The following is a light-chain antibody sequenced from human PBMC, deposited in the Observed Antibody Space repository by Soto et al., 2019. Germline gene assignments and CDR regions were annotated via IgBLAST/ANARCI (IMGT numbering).Light chain of an antibody. J-gene: IGLJ1*01. CDR2: GNS. CDR3: QSYDSILSARYV. Sequence: QSALAQPPSVSGAPGQRVTISCTGSSSNIGAGYGVHWYQQRPGTAPRLVISGNSNRPSGVPDRFSGSTSGTSASLAISGLQAEDEGDYYCQSYDSILSARYVFGTGTKVTVL. CDR1: SSNIGAGYG. V-gene: IGLV1-40*01.